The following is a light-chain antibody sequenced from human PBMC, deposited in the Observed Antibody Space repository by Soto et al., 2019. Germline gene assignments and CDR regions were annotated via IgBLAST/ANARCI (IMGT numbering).Light chain of an antibody. V-gene: IGKV3-20*01. CDR1: ERLSSVY. J-gene: IGKJ5*01. CDR3: QQYGSSPPIT. Sequence: EIVLTQSPGTLSLSPGERATLSCRASERLSSVYLAWYQQRPGQPPRLLIYGASNRATGIPDRFSGSGSGTDFTLIINRLESEDVAIYYCQQYGSSPPITFGQGTRLEIK. CDR2: GAS.